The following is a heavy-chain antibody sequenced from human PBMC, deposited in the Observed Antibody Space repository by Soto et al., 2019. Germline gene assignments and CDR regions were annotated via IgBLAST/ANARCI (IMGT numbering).Heavy chain of an antibody. J-gene: IGHJ4*02. CDR2: IIPILGIA. CDR1: GGTFSSYT. CDR3: ARDECSGGSCYSRYFDY. Sequence: SVKVSCKASGGTFSSYTISWVRQAPGQGLEWMGRIIPILGIANYAQKFQGRVTITADKSTSTAYMELSSLRSEDTAVYYCARDECSGGSCYSRYFDYWGQGTLVTVSS. D-gene: IGHD2-15*01. V-gene: IGHV1-69*04.